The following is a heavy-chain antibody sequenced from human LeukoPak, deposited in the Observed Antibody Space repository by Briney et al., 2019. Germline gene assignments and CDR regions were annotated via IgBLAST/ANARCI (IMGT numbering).Heavy chain of an antibody. V-gene: IGHV1-18*01. D-gene: IGHD3-10*01. CDR3: ASRVGGGSGSYYNSFDY. Sequence: ASVKVSCKASGYTFTSYGISWVRQAPGQGLEWMGWISAYNGNTNYAQKLQGRVTMTTDTSTSTAYMELRSLRSEDTAVYYCASRVGGGSGSYYNSFDYWGQGTLVTVSS. CDR2: ISAYNGNT. CDR1: GYTFTSYG. J-gene: IGHJ4*02.